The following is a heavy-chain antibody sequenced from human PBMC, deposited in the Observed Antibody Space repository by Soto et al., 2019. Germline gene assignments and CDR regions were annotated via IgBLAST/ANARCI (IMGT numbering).Heavy chain of an antibody. V-gene: IGHV4-34*01. Sequence: QVQLQQWGAGLLKPSETLYLTCAVYGGSFSVYYWSWIRRHPGKGLEWSGEINHSGSTNYNPSLKSRDTISVDASMTQYSLKLSTVTAADTAVYYCERASLAACTTTISAWFDPWGQGTLVTVSS. D-gene: IGHD6-13*01. J-gene: IGHJ5*02. CDR2: INHSGST. CDR3: ERASLAACTTTISAWFDP. CDR1: GGSFSVYY.